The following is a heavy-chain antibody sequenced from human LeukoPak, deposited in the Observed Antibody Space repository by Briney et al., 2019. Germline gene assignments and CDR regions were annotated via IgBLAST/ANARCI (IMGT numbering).Heavy chain of an antibody. V-gene: IGHV3-48*03. Sequence: GGSLRLSCAASGFSFSSFEMHWVRRAPGKGLEWISYIGTRSDITYYADSVKGRFTISRDNAKNSLYLQMNSLRAEDTAVYYCARDLGYSSGWFSYWGQGSLVTVSS. CDR3: ARDLGYSSGWFSY. J-gene: IGHJ4*02. CDR1: GFSFSSFE. D-gene: IGHD6-19*01. CDR2: IGTRSDIT.